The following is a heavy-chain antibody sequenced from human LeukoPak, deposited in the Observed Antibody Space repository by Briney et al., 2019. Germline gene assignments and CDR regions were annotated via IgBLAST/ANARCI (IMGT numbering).Heavy chain of an antibody. J-gene: IGHJ4*02. CDR2: ISYDGSNK. D-gene: IGHD3-3*01. Sequence: GGSLRLSCAASGFTFSSYAMHWVRQAPGKGLEWVAVISYDGSNKYYADSVKGRFTISRDNSKNTLYLQMNSLRAEDTAVYYCARVTFWSGYFDYWGQGTLVTVSS. CDR1: GFTFSSYA. V-gene: IGHV3-30-3*01. CDR3: ARVTFWSGYFDY.